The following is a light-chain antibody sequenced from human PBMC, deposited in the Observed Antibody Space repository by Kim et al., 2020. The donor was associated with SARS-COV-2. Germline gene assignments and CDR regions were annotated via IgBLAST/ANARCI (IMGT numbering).Light chain of an antibody. CDR3: CSYAGSSISWV. V-gene: IGLV2-23*02. CDR2: EVS. Sequence: QSITISCTGTSSDVGSYNLVSWYQQHPGKAPKLMIYEVSKRPSGVSNRFSGSKSGNTASLTISGLQAEDEADYYCCSYAGSSISWVFGGGTQLTVL. J-gene: IGLJ3*02. CDR1: SSDVGSYNL.